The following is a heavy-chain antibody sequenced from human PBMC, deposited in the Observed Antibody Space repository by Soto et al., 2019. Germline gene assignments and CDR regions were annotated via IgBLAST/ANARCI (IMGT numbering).Heavy chain of an antibody. J-gene: IGHJ4*02. CDR3: ASQYCSGGSCYGVFDY. CDR1: GYTLTELS. Sequence: ASVKVSCKVSGYTLTELSMHWVRQAPGKGLEWMGGFDPEDGETIYAQKFQGRVTMTEDTSTDTAYMELSSLRSEDTAVYYCASQYCSGGSCYGVFDYWGQGTLVTGSS. CDR2: FDPEDGET. D-gene: IGHD2-15*01. V-gene: IGHV1-24*01.